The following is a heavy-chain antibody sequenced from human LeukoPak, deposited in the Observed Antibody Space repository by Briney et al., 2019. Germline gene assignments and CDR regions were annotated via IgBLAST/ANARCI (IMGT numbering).Heavy chain of an antibody. CDR3: ARTDYYESSGYGAAFDI. D-gene: IGHD3-22*01. J-gene: IGHJ3*02. CDR1: GFTFSSYA. V-gene: IGHV3-66*01. CDR2: IYSGGST. Sequence: PGGSLRLSCAASGFTFSSYAMTWVRQAPGKGLECVSVIYSGGSTYYADSVTGRFTISRDKSKNTLYLQMNSLRAEDTAVYYCARTDYYESSGYGAAFDIWGQGTMVTVSS.